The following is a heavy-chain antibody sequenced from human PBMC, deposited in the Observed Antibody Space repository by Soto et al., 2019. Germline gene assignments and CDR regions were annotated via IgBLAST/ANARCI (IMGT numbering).Heavy chain of an antibody. D-gene: IGHD6-19*01. CDR3: ARSRGIAVAGSYGY. CDR1: GYTFTGYY. Sequence: ASVKVSCKASGYTFTGYYMHWVRQAPGQGLEWMGWINPNSGGTNYAQKFQGWVTMTRDTSISTAYMELSRLRSDDTAVYYCARSRGIAVAGSYGYWGQGTLVTVSS. CDR2: INPNSGGT. V-gene: IGHV1-2*04. J-gene: IGHJ4*02.